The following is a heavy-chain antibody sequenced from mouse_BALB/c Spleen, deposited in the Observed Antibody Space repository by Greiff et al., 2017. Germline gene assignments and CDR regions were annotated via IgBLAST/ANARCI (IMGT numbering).Heavy chain of an antibody. CDR1: GFTFSSYA. CDR3: ARQRGNPHFDY. CDR2: ISSGGSYT. D-gene: IGHD2-1*01. Sequence: EVKVVESGGGLVKPGGSLKLSCAASGFTFSSYAMSWVRQTPEKRLEWVATISSGGSYTYYPDSVKGRFTISRDNAKNTLYLQMSSLRSEDTAMYYCARQRGNPHFDYWGQGTTLTVSS. J-gene: IGHJ2*01. V-gene: IGHV5-9-3*01.